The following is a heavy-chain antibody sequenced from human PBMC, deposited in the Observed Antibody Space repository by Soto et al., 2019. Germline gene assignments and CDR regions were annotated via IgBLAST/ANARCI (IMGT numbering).Heavy chain of an antibody. V-gene: IGHV1-46*01. CDR1: GYTFTSYY. CDR3: ARALQYCSSTSCHPAYGMDV. D-gene: IGHD2-2*01. J-gene: IGHJ6*02. Sequence: PVEVCCKASGYTFTSYYMQWVRQATGQGLEWMGIINPSGGSTSYAQKFQGRVTMTRDTSTSTVYMELSSLRSEDTAVYYCARALQYCSSTSCHPAYGMDVWGQGTTVTVSS. CDR2: INPSGGST.